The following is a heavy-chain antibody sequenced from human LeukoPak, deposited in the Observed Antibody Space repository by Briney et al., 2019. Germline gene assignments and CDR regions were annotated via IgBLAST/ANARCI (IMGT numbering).Heavy chain of an antibody. J-gene: IGHJ4*02. V-gene: IGHV1-69*05. CDR1: GGTFSSYA. D-gene: IGHD6-19*01. Sequence: SVKVSCKASGGTFSSYAISWVRQAPGQGLEWMGGIIPIFGTANYAQKFQGRVTITTDESTSTAYMELSSLRSEDTAVYYCVRTVQQWLPPDYWGQGTLVTVSS. CDR3: VRTVQQWLPPDY. CDR2: IIPIFGTA.